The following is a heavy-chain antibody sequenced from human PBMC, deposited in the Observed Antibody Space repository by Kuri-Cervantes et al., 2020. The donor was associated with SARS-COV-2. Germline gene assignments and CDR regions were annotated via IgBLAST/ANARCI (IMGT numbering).Heavy chain of an antibody. Sequence: GESLKISCAASGFTVSSYAMHWVRQAPGKGLEWVALISYDGSNKFYADSVKGRFTISRDNSRNTLYLQMNSLRADDTAVYYCAKDPHGIVVVVAAIDQWGQGALVTVSS. V-gene: IGHV3-30*18. CDR2: ISYDGSNK. D-gene: IGHD2-15*01. J-gene: IGHJ4*02. CDR1: GFTVSSYA. CDR3: AKDPHGIVVVVAAIDQ.